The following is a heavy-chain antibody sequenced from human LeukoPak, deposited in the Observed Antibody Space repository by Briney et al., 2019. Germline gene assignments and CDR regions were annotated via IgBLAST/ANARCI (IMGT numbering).Heavy chain of an antibody. V-gene: IGHV1-18*01. CDR1: GNTFTNNG. Sequence: GASVKVSCKASGNTFTNNGISWVRQAPGQGLEWMGWIGAYNGNTNYAQKFQGRVTMTTDTSTSTAYMELRSLRSDDTAVYYCAKVGCLTVTPCYYYMDVWGKGTTVTVSS. J-gene: IGHJ6*03. CDR2: IGAYNGNT. D-gene: IGHD4-17*01. CDR3: AKVGCLTVTPCYYYMDV.